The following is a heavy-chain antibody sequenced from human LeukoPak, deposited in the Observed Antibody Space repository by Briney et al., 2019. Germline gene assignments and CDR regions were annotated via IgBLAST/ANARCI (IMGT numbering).Heavy chain of an antibody. Sequence: GGSLRLSCAASGFTFSSYAMSWVRQAPGKGLEWVSAISGSGGSTYYADSVKGRFTISRDNSKNTLYLQMNSLRAEDTAVYYCARAVYSSGWYPDNWGQGTLVTVSS. V-gene: IGHV3-23*01. D-gene: IGHD6-19*01. CDR3: ARAVYSSGWYPDN. J-gene: IGHJ4*02. CDR2: ISGSGGST. CDR1: GFTFSSYA.